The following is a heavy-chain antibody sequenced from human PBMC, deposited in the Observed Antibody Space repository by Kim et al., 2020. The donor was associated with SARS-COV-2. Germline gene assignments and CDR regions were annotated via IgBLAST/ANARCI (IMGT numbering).Heavy chain of an antibody. V-gene: IGHV1-69*13. J-gene: IGHJ6*02. CDR2: IIPIFGTA. CDR1: GGTFSSYA. CDR3: ARGNIVVVPAAYYYYYGMDV. Sequence: SVKVSCKASGGTFSSYAISWVRQAPGQGLEWMGGIIPIFGTANYAQKFQGRVTITADESTSTAYMELSSLRSEDTAVYYCARGNIVVVPAAYYYYYGMDVWGQGTTVTVSS. D-gene: IGHD2-2*01.